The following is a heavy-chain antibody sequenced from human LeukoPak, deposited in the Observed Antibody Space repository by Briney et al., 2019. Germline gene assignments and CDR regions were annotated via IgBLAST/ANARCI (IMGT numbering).Heavy chain of an antibody. CDR1: GDYITTTNYY. CDR3: ARRSRLYKHETTGYHDS. J-gene: IGHJ4*02. CDR2: VFYSGTT. Sequence: SETLSLTCNVSGDYITTTNYYRAWIRQPPGKGLEWVASVFYSGTTYYNPSLKSRVVISMDTSKKQIPLTLSSVTATDTAIYYCARRSRLYKHETTGYHDSWGQGTLVTVSS. V-gene: IGHV4-39*01. D-gene: IGHD3-9*01.